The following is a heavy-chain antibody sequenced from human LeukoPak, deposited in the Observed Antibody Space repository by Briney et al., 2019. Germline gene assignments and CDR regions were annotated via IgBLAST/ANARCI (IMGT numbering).Heavy chain of an antibody. Sequence: PSETLSLTCTVSGGSISSYYWSWIRQPPGKGLEWIGYIYYSGSTNYSPSLKSRVTISVDTSKNQFSLKLSSATAADTAVYYCARRRLKRPFDYWGQGTLVTVSS. V-gene: IGHV4-59*12. J-gene: IGHJ4*02. CDR3: ARRRLKRPFDY. D-gene: IGHD1-1*01. CDR1: GGSISSYY. CDR2: IYYSGST.